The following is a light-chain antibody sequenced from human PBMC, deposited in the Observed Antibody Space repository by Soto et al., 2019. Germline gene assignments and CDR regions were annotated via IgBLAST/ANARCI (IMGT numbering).Light chain of an antibody. J-gene: IGLJ3*02. CDR2: VNSDGSH. CDR1: SAHSNYA. Sequence: QLVLTQSPSASASLGASVKLTCTLSSAHSNYAIAWHQQQPEQGPRYLMKVNSDGSHTKGDGIPDRFSGSSSGAERYLTISSLQSEDEADYYCQTWGAGIRVFGGGTKVTVL. CDR3: QTWGAGIRV. V-gene: IGLV4-69*01.